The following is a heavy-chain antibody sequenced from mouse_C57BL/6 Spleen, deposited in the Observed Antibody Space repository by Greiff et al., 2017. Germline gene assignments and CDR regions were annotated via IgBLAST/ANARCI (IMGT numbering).Heavy chain of an antibody. Sequence: QVQLQQPGAELVRPGSSVKLSCKASGYTFTSYWMDWVKQRPGQGLDWIGNIYPSDSETHYNQKFKDKATLTVDKSSSTAYMQLSSLTSEDSAVYYCARRGKGGYFDYWGQGTTLTVSS. J-gene: IGHJ2*01. CDR3: ARRGKGGYFDY. CDR1: GYTFTSYW. CDR2: IYPSDSET. V-gene: IGHV1-61*01.